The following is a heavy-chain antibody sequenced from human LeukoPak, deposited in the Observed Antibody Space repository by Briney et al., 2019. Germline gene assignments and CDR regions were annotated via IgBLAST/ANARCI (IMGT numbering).Heavy chain of an antibody. CDR3: AREGKGIYYYYMDV. D-gene: IGHD3-10*01. V-gene: IGHV4-59*11. CDR1: GGSISSHY. Sequence: SETLSLTCTVSGGSISSHYWSWIRQPPGKGLEWIGYIYYSGSTTYNPSLKSRVTISVDTSKNQFSLKLSSVTAADTAVYYCAREGKGIYYYYMDVWGKGTTVTVSS. CDR2: IYYSGST. J-gene: IGHJ6*03.